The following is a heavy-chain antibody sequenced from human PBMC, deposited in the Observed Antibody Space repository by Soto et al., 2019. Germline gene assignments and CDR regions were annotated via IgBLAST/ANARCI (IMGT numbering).Heavy chain of an antibody. CDR1: GDSVSSNSAA. CDR3: ARVLEVRGVMTIDY. J-gene: IGHJ4*02. D-gene: IGHD3-10*01. CDR2: TYYRSKWYN. V-gene: IGHV6-1*01. Sequence: PSQTLSLTCAISGDSVSSNSAAWNWIRQSPSRGLEWLGRTYYRSKWYNDYAVSVKSRITINPDTSKNQFSLQLDSVTPEDTAVYYCARVLEVRGVMTIDYWGQGTLVTVSS.